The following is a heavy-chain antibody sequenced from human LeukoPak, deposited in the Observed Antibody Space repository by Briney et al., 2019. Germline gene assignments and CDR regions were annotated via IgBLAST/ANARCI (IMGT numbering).Heavy chain of an antibody. CDR3: ARARESYYFDY. CDR1: GDSISTYY. Sequence: PSETLSLTCTVSGDSISTYYWSWIRQPAGKGLEWIGRMYTSGNTNYNPPLKSRVTMSVDTSKNHFSLKLSSLTAADTAVYYCARARESYYFDYWGQGTLVTVSS. J-gene: IGHJ4*02. V-gene: IGHV4-4*07. D-gene: IGHD3-10*01. CDR2: MYTSGNT.